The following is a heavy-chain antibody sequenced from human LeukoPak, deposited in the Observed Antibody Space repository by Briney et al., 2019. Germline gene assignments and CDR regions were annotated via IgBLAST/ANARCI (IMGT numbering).Heavy chain of an antibody. V-gene: IGHV4-39*07. CDR2: IYYSGST. J-gene: IGHJ5*02. Sequence: PSETLSLTCTVSGGSISSSSYYWGWIRQPPGKGLEWIGSIYYSGSTYYNPSLKSRVTISVDTSKNQFSLKLSSVTAADTAVYYCARAPTLWFGERDVTESGLIFWFDPWGQGTLVTVSS. D-gene: IGHD3-10*01. CDR1: GGSISSSSYY. CDR3: ARAPTLWFGERDVTESGLIFWFDP.